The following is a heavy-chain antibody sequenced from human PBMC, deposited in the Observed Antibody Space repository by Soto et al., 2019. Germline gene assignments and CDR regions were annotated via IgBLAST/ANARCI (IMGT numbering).Heavy chain of an antibody. CDR2: IIPIFGTA. D-gene: IGHD3-16*01. CDR3: ARGQTGGGWGYYFDY. V-gene: IGHV1-69*12. CDR1: GGTFSSYA. J-gene: IGHJ4*02. Sequence: QVQLVQSGAEVKKPGSSVKVSCKASGGTFSSYAIDWVRQAPGQGLEWMGGIIPIFGTADSAQKFQGRVTITADESTSTAYMELSSLRSEDTAAYYCARGQTGGGWGYYFDYWGQGTLVTVSS.